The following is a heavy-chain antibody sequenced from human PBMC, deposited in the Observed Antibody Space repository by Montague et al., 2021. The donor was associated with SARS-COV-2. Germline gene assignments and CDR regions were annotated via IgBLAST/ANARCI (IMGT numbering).Heavy chain of an antibody. J-gene: IGHJ3*02. CDR3: ARTTPRMLYPENAFDI. CDR2: TYYRSKWYH. V-gene: IGHV6-1*01. D-gene: IGHD2-15*01. Sequence: CAISGDSVSSNTATWNWIRQSPSRGLEWLGRTYYRSKWYHDYAISLKSRITINPDTSKNQFSLQLSSVAPEDRAVYYCARTTPRMLYPENAFDIWGQGTMVTVSS. CDR1: GDSVSSNTAT.